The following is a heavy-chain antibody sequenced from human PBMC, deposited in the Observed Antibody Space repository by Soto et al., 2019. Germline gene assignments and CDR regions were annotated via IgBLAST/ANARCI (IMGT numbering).Heavy chain of an antibody. D-gene: IGHD6-19*01. V-gene: IGHV3-21*01. Sequence: PGWSLRLSCASSVFTFSSYAMNWVRQTQEKGLEWVSSISSTSSYTHYSDSVKGRFTISRDNANNSLFLQMNSLRAEDTATYYCARDLALAGNYWGQGVLVTVSS. CDR2: ISSTSSYT. CDR3: ARDLALAGNY. J-gene: IGHJ4*02. CDR1: VFTFSSYA.